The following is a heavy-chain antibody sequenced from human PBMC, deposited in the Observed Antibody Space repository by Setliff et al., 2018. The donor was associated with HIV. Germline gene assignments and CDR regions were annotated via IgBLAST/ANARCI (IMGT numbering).Heavy chain of an antibody. CDR2: ISWNIFNI. J-gene: IGHJ3*02. V-gene: IGHV3-9*01. Sequence: GGSLRLSCAASGFSFDDYAMHWVRQAPGQGLEWVSGISWNIFNIAYADSVKGRFTISRDNAKNTLYLQLNSLRVEDTAVYFCASWRVPRDAFDIWGLGTRVTVSS. CDR3: ASWRVPRDAFDI. D-gene: IGHD3-3*01. CDR1: GFSFDDYA.